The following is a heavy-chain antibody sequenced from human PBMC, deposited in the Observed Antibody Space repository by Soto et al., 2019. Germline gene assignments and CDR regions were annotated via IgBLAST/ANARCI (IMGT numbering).Heavy chain of an antibody. CDR3: ARASGSPSWFDP. CDR2: ISAYNGNT. Sequence: SVKVSCKASGYTINSYGISWLRQAPGQGLEWMGWISAYNGNTNYAQKLQGRVTMTTDTSTSTAYMELRSLRSDDTAVYYCARASGSPSWFDPCGQGTLVTVSS. J-gene: IGHJ5*02. V-gene: IGHV1-18*01. D-gene: IGHD1-26*01. CDR1: GYTINSYG.